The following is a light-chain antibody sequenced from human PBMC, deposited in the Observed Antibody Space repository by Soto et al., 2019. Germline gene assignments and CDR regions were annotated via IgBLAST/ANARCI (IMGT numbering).Light chain of an antibody. CDR2: DAS. CDR3: QQPISWIP. V-gene: IGKV3-11*01. Sequence: MLKQSPAAVSLYPGERATLSCRASQSVSTYLAWYQQKPGQAPRLLIYDASNRATGIPARFSGSGSATDFTLTISSLEPEDFAVYYSQQPISWIPFGQGTRPEVK. J-gene: IGKJ5*01. CDR1: QSVSTY.